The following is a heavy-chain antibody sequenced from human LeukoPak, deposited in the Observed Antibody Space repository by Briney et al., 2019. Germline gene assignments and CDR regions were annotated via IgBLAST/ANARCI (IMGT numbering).Heavy chain of an antibody. CDR3: ARGYCGGGSCYYFDY. D-gene: IGHD2-15*01. CDR1: GGSVSSDSYY. Sequence: SETLSLTCNVSGGSVSSDSYYWNWIRQPPGKGLEWIAYIYDTGTTNYNPSLKSRVTISVDTSKNQFSLNLRSVTAADTAVYFCARGYCGGGSCYYFDYWGQGTLVTVSS. V-gene: IGHV4-61*01. J-gene: IGHJ4*02. CDR2: IYDTGTT.